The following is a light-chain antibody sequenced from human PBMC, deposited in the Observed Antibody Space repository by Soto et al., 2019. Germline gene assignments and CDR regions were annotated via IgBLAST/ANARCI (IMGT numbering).Light chain of an antibody. Sequence: IHMTQAPSSLSASVLYRVIITCLASQRITTYVNWYQQRPGKAPKLLIYAASSLQSGVPSRFSGSGSGTDFTLTISSLEPEDFATYYCQQSYSTPRTFGQGTKVDIK. CDR3: QQSYSTPRT. V-gene: IGKV1-39*01. CDR1: QRITTY. J-gene: IGKJ1*01. CDR2: AAS.